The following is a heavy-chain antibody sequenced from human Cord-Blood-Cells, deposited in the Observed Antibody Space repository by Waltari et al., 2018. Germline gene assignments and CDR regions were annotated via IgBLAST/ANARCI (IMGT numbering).Heavy chain of an antibody. V-gene: IGHV1-69*06. CDR2: IIPIFGTA. D-gene: IGHD3-9*01. J-gene: IGHJ4*02. Sequence: QVQLVQSGAEVKKPGSSVKVSCKASGGTFSSYAISWVLQAPGQGLEWMGGIIPIFGTANYAQKFQGRVTITAEKSTSTAYMELSSRRSEDTAVYYSARAALLAYDMLTGYSLDYWGQGTLVTVSS. CDR3: ARAALLAYDMLTGYSLDY. CDR1: GGTFSSYA.